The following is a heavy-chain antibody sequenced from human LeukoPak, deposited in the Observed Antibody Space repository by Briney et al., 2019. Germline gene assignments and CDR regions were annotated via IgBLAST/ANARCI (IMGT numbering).Heavy chain of an antibody. V-gene: IGHV3-30*02. D-gene: IGHD3-9*01. CDR2: IRYDGSNK. CDR1: GFTFSSYG. Sequence: GGSLRLSCAASGFTFSSYGMHWVRQAPGKGLEWVAFIRYDGSNKYYADSVKGRFTISRDNSKNTLYLQMNSLRAEDTAVCYCAIRRRYDILTGYYKDYWGQGTLVTVSS. J-gene: IGHJ4*02. CDR3: AIRRRYDILTGYYKDY.